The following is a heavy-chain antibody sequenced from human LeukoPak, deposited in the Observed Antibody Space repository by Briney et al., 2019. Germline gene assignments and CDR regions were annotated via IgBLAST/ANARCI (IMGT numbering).Heavy chain of an antibody. D-gene: IGHD4-17*01. V-gene: IGHV4-30-4*01. CDR3: ARGGDYGDYAWFDP. J-gene: IGHJ5*02. CDR2: IYYSGST. CDR1: GGSISSGDYY. Sequence: SETLSLTCTVSGGSISSGDYYWSWIRQPPGKGLEWIGYIYYSGSTYYNPSLKSRVTISVDTSKNQSSLKLSSVTAADTAVYYCARGGDYGDYAWFDPWGQGTLVTVSS.